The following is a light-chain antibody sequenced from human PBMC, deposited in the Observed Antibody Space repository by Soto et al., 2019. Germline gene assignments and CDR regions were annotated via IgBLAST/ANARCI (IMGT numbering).Light chain of an antibody. V-gene: IGLV2-23*01. CDR3: CSYSSTATYV. J-gene: IGLJ1*01. CDR1: SSDVGAYDL. Sequence: QSALTQPASVSGSPGQSITISCTGTSSDVGAYDLASWYQQHPGKAPKLIIYEGSKRPSGVSNRFSGSKSGHTASLTISGLQAEDEADYHCCSYSSTATYVFGTGTKLTVL. CDR2: EGS.